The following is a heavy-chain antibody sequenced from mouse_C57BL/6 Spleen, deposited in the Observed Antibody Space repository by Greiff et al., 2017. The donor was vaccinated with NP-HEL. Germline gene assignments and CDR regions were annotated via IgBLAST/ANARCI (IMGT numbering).Heavy chain of an antibody. CDR1: GFNIKTTY. CDR2: IDPANSNT. CDR3: ARGYYGSRDY. V-gene: IGHV14-3*01. D-gene: IGHD1-1*01. J-gene: IGHJ2*01. Sequence: VQLQQSVAELVRPGASVKLSCTASGFNIKTTYMHWVKQRPEQGLEWIGRIDPANSNTKYAPKFQGKATITADTSSNTAYLQLSSLTSEDTAIYYCARGYYGSRDYWGQGTTLTVSS.